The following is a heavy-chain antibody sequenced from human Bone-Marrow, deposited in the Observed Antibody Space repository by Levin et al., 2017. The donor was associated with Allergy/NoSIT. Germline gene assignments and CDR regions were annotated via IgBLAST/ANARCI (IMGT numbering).Heavy chain of an antibody. Sequence: KVSCKVSGYNFTTYWIGWVRQMPGKGLEWMGIIYPGDSDTRYNPSVQGQVTISVDKSTTTAYLQWSGLKASDTAMYYCARVKYTSSLWFDPWGQGTLVTVSS. CDR3: ARVKYTSSLWFDP. J-gene: IGHJ5*02. D-gene: IGHD6-19*01. CDR1: GYNFTTYW. CDR2: IYPGDSDT. V-gene: IGHV5-51*01.